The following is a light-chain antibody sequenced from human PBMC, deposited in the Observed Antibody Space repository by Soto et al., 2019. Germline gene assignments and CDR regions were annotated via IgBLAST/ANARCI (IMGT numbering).Light chain of an antibody. CDR2: DAS. CDR1: QTISNW. V-gene: IGKV1-5*01. CDR3: QQHT. Sequence: DIQMTQSPSTLSASVGDRVTITCRASQTISNWLAWYQQKPGKAPRLLIYDASTLESGVPSRFSRSASGTEFTLTISSLQPDDFATYYCQQHTFGQGTKLEIK. J-gene: IGKJ2*01.